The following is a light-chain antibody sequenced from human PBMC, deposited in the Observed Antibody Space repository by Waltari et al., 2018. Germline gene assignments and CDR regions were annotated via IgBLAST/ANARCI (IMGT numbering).Light chain of an antibody. Sequence: SSRAGQNVSSRYLAWYQQKPGRAPKLLIYGASSRATGIPDRFSASGSGTDFTLIISRLEPEDFAVYYCQQYDSSPWTFGQGTKVEIK. CDR2: GAS. CDR3: QQYDSSPWT. CDR1: QNVSSRY. V-gene: IGKV3-20*01. J-gene: IGKJ1*01.